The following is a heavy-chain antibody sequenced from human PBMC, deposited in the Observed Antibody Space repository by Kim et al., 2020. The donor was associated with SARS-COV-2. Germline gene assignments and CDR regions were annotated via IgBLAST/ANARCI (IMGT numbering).Heavy chain of an antibody. CDR2: ISYDGSNK. V-gene: IGHV3-30*18. CDR1: GFTFSSYG. Sequence: GGSLRLSCAASGFTFSSYGMHWVRQAPGKGLEWVAVISYDGSNKYYADSVKGRFTISRDNSKNTLYLQMNSLRAEDTAVYYCAKDGGIAAWRMAAYWGQGTLVTVSS. CDR3: AKDGGIAAWRMAAY. D-gene: IGHD6-13*01. J-gene: IGHJ4*02.